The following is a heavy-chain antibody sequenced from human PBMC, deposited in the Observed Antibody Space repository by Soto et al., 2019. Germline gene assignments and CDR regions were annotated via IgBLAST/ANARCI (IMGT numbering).Heavy chain of an antibody. Sequence: GESLKISCQGSGYTFTTYWIGWVRQMPGKGLEWMGLIYPGDSDTRCSPSFQGQVTISVDKSISTAYLQWSSLKASDTAIYYCAIRYTSVEDAFDIWGQGKMVPVSS. V-gene: IGHV5-51*01. D-gene: IGHD5-18*01. J-gene: IGHJ3*02. CDR3: AIRYTSVEDAFDI. CDR2: IYPGDSDT. CDR1: GYTFTTYW.